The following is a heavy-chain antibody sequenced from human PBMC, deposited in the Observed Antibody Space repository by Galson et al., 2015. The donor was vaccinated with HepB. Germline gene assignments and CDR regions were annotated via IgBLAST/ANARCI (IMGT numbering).Heavy chain of an antibody. Sequence: SLRLSCAASGFTFSSYAMHWVRQAPGKGLEWVAVIWYDGSNKYYADSLKGRFTISRDNSKNTLYLQMNSLRAEDTAVYYCAREQRTVTINYFDYWGQGTLVTVSS. CDR2: IWYDGSNK. CDR1: GFTFSSYA. V-gene: IGHV3-33*08. D-gene: IGHD4-17*01. J-gene: IGHJ4*02. CDR3: AREQRTVTINYFDY.